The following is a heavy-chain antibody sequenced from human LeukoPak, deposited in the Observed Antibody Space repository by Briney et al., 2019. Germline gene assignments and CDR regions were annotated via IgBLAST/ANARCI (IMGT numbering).Heavy chain of an antibody. CDR3: ARARAARPFDY. J-gene: IGHJ4*02. CDR1: GYTFTGYY. CDR2: INPSGGST. D-gene: IGHD6-6*01. Sequence: ASVKVSCKASGYTFTGYYMHWVRQAPGQGLEWMGIINPSGGSTSYAQKFQGRVTMTRDTSTSTVYMELSSLRSEDTAVYYCARARAARPFDYWGQGTLVTVSS. V-gene: IGHV1-46*01.